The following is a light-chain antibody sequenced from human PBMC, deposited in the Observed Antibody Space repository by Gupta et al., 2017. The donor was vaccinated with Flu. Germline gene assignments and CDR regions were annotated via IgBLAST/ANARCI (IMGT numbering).Light chain of an antibody. CDR1: QIISNW. CDR2: KAS. CDR3: QQDNSYSGT. V-gene: IGKV1-5*03. Sequence: RSTVSSSVGNRVTITCRASQIISNWLAWYQQKPGKAPKLLIYKASSVESGVPSRFSGSGSGTEFTLTISSLQPDDFATYYCQQDNSYSGTFGQGTKVEIK. J-gene: IGKJ1*01.